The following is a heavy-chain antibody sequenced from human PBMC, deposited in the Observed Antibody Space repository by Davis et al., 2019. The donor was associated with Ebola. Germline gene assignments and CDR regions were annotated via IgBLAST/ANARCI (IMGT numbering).Heavy chain of an antibody. D-gene: IGHD2-15*01. J-gene: IGHJ5*02. V-gene: IGHV4-34*01. CDR1: GGSFSGYY. CDR3: ARGKDTLDP. CDR2: INHSGST. Sequence: PGGSLRLSCAVYGGSFSGYYWSWIRQPPGKGLEWIGEINHSGSTNYNPSLKSRVTISVDTSKNQFSLKLSSVTAADTAVYYCARGKDTLDPWGQGTLVTVSS.